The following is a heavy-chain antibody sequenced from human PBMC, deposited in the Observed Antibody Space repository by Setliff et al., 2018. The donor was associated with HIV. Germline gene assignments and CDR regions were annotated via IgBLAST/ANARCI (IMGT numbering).Heavy chain of an antibody. V-gene: IGHV3-48*01. CDR3: ARDERWSLDY. J-gene: IGHJ4*02. CDR2: ISSTSATI. CDR1: GFSFGSHS. D-gene: IGHD2-8*01. Sequence: SGGSLRLSCAASGFSFGSHSMAWVRQAPGKGLEWVAYISSTSATIFYADSVKGRFTVSRDNSKNTVYLQVNSLRPEDTAVYYCARDERWSLDYWGQGTLVTVSS.